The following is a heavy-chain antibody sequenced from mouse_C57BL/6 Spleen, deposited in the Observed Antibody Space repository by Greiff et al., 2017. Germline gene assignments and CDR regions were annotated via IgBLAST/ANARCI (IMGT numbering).Heavy chain of an antibody. V-gene: IGHV1-59*01. D-gene: IGHD3-2*02. J-gene: IGHJ2*01. Sequence: VQLQQPGAELVRPGTSVKLSCKASGYTFTSYWMHWVKQRPGQGLEWIGVIDPSDSYTNYNQKFKGKATLTVVTSSSTAYMQLSSLTSEDSAVYYCARGAQATKDYFDYWGQGTTLTVSS. CDR1: GYTFTSYW. CDR3: ARGAQATKDYFDY. CDR2: IDPSDSYT.